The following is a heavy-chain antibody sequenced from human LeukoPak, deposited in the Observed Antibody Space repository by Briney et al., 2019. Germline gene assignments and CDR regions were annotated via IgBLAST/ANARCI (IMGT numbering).Heavy chain of an antibody. J-gene: IGHJ6*02. CDR1: GFTFTRYG. CDR2: ISAYNGDT. D-gene: IGHD4/OR15-4a*01. CDR3: ARDQGLTAPPPYGLDV. V-gene: IGHV1-18*01. Sequence: GASVKVSCKASGFTFTRYGISWVRQAPGQGLEWMGWISAYNGDTKYAQKFQGRVTITAGTSTSTVYMELSSLRSEETAVYYCARDQGLTAPPPYGLDVWGQGTTVIVSS.